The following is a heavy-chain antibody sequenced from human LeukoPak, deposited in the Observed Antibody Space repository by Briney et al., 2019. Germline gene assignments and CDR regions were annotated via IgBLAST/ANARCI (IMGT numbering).Heavy chain of an antibody. CDR3: AKVGGGVFYDSGWYFDL. V-gene: IGHV3-30*02. CDR2: IRYDGNNK. CDR1: GFTFSSYG. D-gene: IGHD3-22*01. J-gene: IGHJ2*01. Sequence: GGSLRLSCAASGFTFSSYGMHWVRQAPGKGLEWMTFIRYDGNNKYYADSVKGRFTISRDNSKNTLYLQMNSLRAEDTAVYYCAKVGGGVFYDSGWYFDLWGRGTLVTVSS.